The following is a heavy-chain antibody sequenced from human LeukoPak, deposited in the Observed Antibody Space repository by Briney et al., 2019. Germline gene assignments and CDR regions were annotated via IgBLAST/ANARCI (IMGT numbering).Heavy chain of an antibody. CDR1: GFTFTNYA. J-gene: IGHJ4*02. CDR2: ISDVEKIP. CDR3: ARHDSYIPY. Sequence: GGSLRLSCAASGFTFTNYAMSWVRQAPGKGLEWVSGISDVEKIPYYSDSVKGRFTISRDNSKKTVYLQMNNLRAEDTAVYFCARHDSYIPYWGQGIPVAVSS. D-gene: IGHD3-10*01. V-gene: IGHV3-23*01.